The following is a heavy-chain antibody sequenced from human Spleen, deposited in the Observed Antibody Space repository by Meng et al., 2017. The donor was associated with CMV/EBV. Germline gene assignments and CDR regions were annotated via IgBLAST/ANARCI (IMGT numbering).Heavy chain of an antibody. Sequence: ASVKVSCKASGYTFTGYSIHWVRQAPGQGLEWVGWVIPNSGGTNFAQKFQGRVTMTRDTSISTAYMELSRLRSDDTAVYYCARVRNYYDSSGEFDYWGQGTLVTVSS. V-gene: IGHV1-2*02. J-gene: IGHJ4*02. D-gene: IGHD3-22*01. CDR3: ARVRNYYDSSGEFDY. CDR1: GYTFTGYS. CDR2: VIPNSGGT.